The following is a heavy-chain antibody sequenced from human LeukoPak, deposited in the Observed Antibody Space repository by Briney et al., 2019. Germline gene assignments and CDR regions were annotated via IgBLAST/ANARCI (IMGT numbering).Heavy chain of an antibody. D-gene: IGHD2/OR15-2a*01. Sequence: GGSLRLSCAASGFTFSSYEMNWVRQAPGKGLEWVSYISSSGSTIYYADSVKGRFTISSDNSKNTLYLQMNSLRAEDTAVYYCVTKSPDYFRAFDIWGQGTMVTVSS. J-gene: IGHJ3*02. CDR1: GFTFSSYE. CDR3: VTKSPDYFRAFDI. CDR2: ISSSGSTI. V-gene: IGHV3-48*03.